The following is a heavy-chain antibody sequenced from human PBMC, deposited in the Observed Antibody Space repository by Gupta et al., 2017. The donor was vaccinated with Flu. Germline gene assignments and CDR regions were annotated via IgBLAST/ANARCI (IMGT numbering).Heavy chain of an antibody. Sequence: QVQLVQSGAEVKKPGSSVKVSCQASGVTFSDYAINWVRRAPVQGLEWMGGIIPVFGPTKYAQKFQGRVTITADESTNTAYLELSSLRSEDTAVYYCARKGGGHCSGGTCYSFDYWGQGTLVTVSS. D-gene: IGHD2-15*01. V-gene: IGHV1-69*01. J-gene: IGHJ4*02. CDR1: GVTFSDYA. CDR3: ARKGGGHCSGGTCYSFDY. CDR2: IIPVFGPT.